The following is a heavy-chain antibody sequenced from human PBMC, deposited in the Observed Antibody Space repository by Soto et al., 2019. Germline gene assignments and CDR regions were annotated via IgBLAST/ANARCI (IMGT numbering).Heavy chain of an antibody. CDR2: IKKDGSEN. CDR3: AKLGSGYYTGLYFDY. V-gene: IGHV3-7*03. Sequence: GGSLRLSCAASGFTFGDYWMSWVRQAPGKGLEWVAHIKKDGSENYYVDSVTGRFTVSRDNTKNSLYLQMNSLRAEDTAVYYCAKLGSGYYTGLYFDYWGQGTMVTVSS. CDR1: GFTFGDYW. J-gene: IGHJ4*02. D-gene: IGHD3-3*01.